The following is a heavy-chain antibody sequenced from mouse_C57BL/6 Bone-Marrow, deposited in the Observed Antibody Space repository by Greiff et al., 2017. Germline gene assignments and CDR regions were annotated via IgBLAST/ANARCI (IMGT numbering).Heavy chain of an antibody. V-gene: IGHV14-2*01. Sequence: VQLQQPGAELVKPGASVKLSCTASGFNIKDYYMHWVKQRTEQGLEWIGRIDPEDGETKYAPKFQGKATLTADTSSNTAYLQLGSLTSEDTAVYYCAPNYYVRWYFDVWGTGTTVTVSS. CDR2: IDPEDGET. CDR3: APNYYVRWYFDV. CDR1: GFNIKDYY. J-gene: IGHJ1*03. D-gene: IGHD1-1*01.